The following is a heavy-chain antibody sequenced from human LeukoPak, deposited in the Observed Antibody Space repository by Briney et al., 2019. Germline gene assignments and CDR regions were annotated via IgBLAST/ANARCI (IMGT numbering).Heavy chain of an antibody. CDR2: ISAYNDNT. D-gene: IGHD6-19*01. Sequence: ASVKVSYMPSGYTFPIYAIRWVRQAPGQGLEWMGWISAYNDNTNYAQKLQGRVTMTTDKSTSTASLELSSLRFDDTAVYYCASQYSSAHFTYRLDVWGQGTMVTVSS. CDR1: GYTFPIYA. CDR3: ASQYSSAHFTYRLDV. J-gene: IGHJ6*02. V-gene: IGHV1-18*01.